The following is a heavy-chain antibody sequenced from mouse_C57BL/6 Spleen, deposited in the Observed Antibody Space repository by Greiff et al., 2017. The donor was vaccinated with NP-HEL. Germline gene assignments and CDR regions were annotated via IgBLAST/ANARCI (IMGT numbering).Heavy chain of an antibody. V-gene: IGHV1-80*01. J-gene: IGHJ4*01. CDR1: GYAFSSYW. CDR2: IYPGDGDT. CDR3: ARNAYYSNLYYAMDY. D-gene: IGHD2-5*01. Sequence: QVQLQQSGAELVKPGASVKISCKASGYAFSSYWMNWVKQRPGKGLEWIGQIYPGDGDTNYNGKFKGKATLTADKSSSTAYMQLSSLTSEDSAVYFCARNAYYSNLYYAMDYWGQGTSVTVSS.